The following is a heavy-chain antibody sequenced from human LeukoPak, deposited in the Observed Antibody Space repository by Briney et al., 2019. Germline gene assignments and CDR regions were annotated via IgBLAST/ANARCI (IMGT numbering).Heavy chain of an antibody. D-gene: IGHD4-17*01. CDR3: ARSDDYGAHFDY. Sequence: GGSLRLSCAASGFTVRSNYMSWVRQAPGKGLEWISVIYSGGSTYYADSVKGRFTISRDNSKNTLYLQMNSLRAEDTAVYYCARSDDYGAHFDYWGQGTLVTVSS. V-gene: IGHV3-53*01. CDR1: GFTVRSNY. J-gene: IGHJ4*02. CDR2: IYSGGST.